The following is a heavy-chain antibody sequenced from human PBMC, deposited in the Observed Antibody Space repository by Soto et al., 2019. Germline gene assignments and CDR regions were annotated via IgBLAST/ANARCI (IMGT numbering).Heavy chain of an antibody. CDR3: ARDSSVVPRPIDY. J-gene: IGHJ4*02. D-gene: IGHD2-15*01. V-gene: IGHV3-11*06. Sequence: QVQLVESGGGLVKPGGSLRLSCAASGFTFSDYYMSWIRQAPVKGLEWVSYISGGASYAIYTDSVKGRFTISRNNAKNSLYLQMNSLRAEDTGIYYCARDSSVVPRPIDYWGQGTLVTVSS. CDR1: GFTFSDYY. CDR2: ISGGASYA.